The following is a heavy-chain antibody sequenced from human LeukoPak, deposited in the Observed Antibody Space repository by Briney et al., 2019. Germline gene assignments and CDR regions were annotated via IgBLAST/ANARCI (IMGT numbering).Heavy chain of an antibody. J-gene: IGHJ6*04. D-gene: IGHD2-15*01. Sequence: SQTLSLTCTVSGGSISSGGYYWSWIRQHPGKGLEWIGYIYYSGSTYYNPSLKSRVTISVYTSKNQFSLKLSSVTAADTAVYYCARDVRVGYCSGGSCYEGNGMDVWGKGTTVTVSS. V-gene: IGHV4-31*03. CDR3: ARDVRVGYCSGGSCYEGNGMDV. CDR2: IYYSGST. CDR1: GGSISSGGYY.